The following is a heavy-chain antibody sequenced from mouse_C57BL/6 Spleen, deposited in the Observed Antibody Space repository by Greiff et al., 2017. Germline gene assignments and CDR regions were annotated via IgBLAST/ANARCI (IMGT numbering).Heavy chain of an antibody. CDR3: ARGGPYDYDALFDY. Sequence: EVQLVESGGGLVKPGGSLKLSCAASGFTFSDYGMHWVRQAPEKGLEWVAYISSGSSTIYYADTVKGRFTISRDNAKNTLFLQMTSLRSEDTAMYYCARGGPYDYDALFDYWGQGTTLTVSS. J-gene: IGHJ2*01. D-gene: IGHD2-4*01. CDR2: ISSGSSTI. CDR1: GFTFSDYG. V-gene: IGHV5-17*01.